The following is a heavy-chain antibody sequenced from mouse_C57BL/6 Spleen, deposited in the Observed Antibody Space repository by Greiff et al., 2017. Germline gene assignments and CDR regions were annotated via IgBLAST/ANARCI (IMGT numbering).Heavy chain of an antibody. D-gene: IGHD2-2*01. Sequence: VQLQPSWTVLARPGASVKMSCKTSGYTFTSYWMHWVKQRPGQGLEWIGAISPGNSDTSYNQKFKGKAKLTAVTSASTAYMELSSLTNEDSAVYYCTRRRDGYDYCDYWGQGTTLTVSS. J-gene: IGHJ2*01. CDR2: ISPGNSDT. CDR3: TRRRDGYDYCDY. V-gene: IGHV1-5*01. CDR1: GYTFTSYW.